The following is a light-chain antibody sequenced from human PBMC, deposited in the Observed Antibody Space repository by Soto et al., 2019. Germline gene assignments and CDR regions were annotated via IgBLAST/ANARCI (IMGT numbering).Light chain of an antibody. Sequence: QSALTQPRSVSGSPGQSGTISCTGTSSDVGGYNYVSWYQQHPDKAPKVMIYDVTKRPSGVPDRFSGSKSGNTASLTISGLQAEDEADYYCCSYAGSYIYVFGTG. V-gene: IGLV2-11*01. CDR1: SSDVGGYNY. CDR3: CSYAGSYIYV. J-gene: IGLJ1*01. CDR2: DVT.